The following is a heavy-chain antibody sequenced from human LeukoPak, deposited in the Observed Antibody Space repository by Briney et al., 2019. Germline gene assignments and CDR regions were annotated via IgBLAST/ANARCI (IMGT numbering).Heavy chain of an antibody. V-gene: IGHV5-51*01. CDR2: IYPGDSDT. J-gene: IGHJ4*02. Sequence: GESLKISCKGSGYSFTSYWIGWVRQMPGKGLEWMGIIYPGDSDTRYSPSFQGQVTISADKSISTAYLQWSSLKASDTAMYYCARLIPQNPRPNYLDYWGQGTLVTVSS. CDR1: GYSFTSYW. CDR3: ARLIPQNPRPNYLDY.